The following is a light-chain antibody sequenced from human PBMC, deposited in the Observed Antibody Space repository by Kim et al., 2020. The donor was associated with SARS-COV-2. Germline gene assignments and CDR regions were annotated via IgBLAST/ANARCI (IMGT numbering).Light chain of an antibody. CDR1: QSVSSIY. Sequence: PGERATRACGASQSVSSIYLAWYQQKPGLAPRLLIYDASSRATGIPDRFSGSGSGTDFTLTISRLEPEDFAVYYCQQYGSSPPVTFGGGTKVEI. J-gene: IGKJ4*01. CDR2: DAS. CDR3: QQYGSSPPVT. V-gene: IGKV3D-20*01.